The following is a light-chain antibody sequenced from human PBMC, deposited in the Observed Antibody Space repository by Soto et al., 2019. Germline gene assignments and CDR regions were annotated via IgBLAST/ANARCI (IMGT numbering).Light chain of an antibody. Sequence: LTQPASVSGSPGQSITISCTGTSSDVGSYNLVSWYQQHPGKAPKLMIYEGSKRPSGVSNRFSGSKSGNTASLTVSGLQAEDEADYYCCSYAGSSTYVFGTGTKVTVL. CDR3: CSYAGSSTYV. CDR1: SSDVGSYNL. J-gene: IGLJ1*01. V-gene: IGLV2-23*01. CDR2: EGS.